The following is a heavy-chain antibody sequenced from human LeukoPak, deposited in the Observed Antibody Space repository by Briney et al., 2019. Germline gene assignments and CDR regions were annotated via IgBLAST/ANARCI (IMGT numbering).Heavy chain of an antibody. CDR3: AREFFDTFTGYYVQDACDV. D-gene: IGHD3-9*01. V-gene: IGHV4-4*07. CDR1: DDSISSYY. J-gene: IGHJ3*01. CDR2: ISDSGST. Sequence: SETLSLTCSVSDDSISSYYWSWIRQSAGKGLEWIGHISDSGSTKYNPSLKSRVTISIDQSKNQLSLNLSSVTAADTAMYYCAREFFDTFTGYYVQDACDVWGQGTMVTVSS.